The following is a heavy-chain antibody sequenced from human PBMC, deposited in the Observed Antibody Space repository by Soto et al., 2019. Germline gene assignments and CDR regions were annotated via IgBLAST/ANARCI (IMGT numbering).Heavy chain of an antibody. V-gene: IGHV3-30*04. Sequence: GGSLRLSCAASGFTFSSFVMHWVRQAPGKGLEWVAALSLDGSNKNYADSVKGRFTISRDNSKNTLYLQMNSLKTEDTAVYYCTTDQDTAMVSYYYYGMDVWGQGTTVTVSS. D-gene: IGHD5-18*01. CDR1: GFTFSSFV. J-gene: IGHJ6*02. CDR2: LSLDGSNK. CDR3: TTDQDTAMVSYYYYGMDV.